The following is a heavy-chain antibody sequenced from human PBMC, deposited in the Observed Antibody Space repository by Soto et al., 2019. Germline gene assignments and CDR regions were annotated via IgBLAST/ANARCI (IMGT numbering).Heavy chain of an antibody. V-gene: IGHV3-23*01. J-gene: IGHJ5*02. CDR1: GFTFSSYA. Sequence: QPGGSLRLSCAASGFTFSSYAMSWVRQAPGKGLEWVSAISGSGGSTYYADSVKGRFTISRDNSKNTLYLQMNSLRAEDTAVYYCAKDRTGYSSSWYLNWFDPWGQGTLVTVSS. D-gene: IGHD6-13*01. CDR3: AKDRTGYSSSWYLNWFDP. CDR2: ISGSGGST.